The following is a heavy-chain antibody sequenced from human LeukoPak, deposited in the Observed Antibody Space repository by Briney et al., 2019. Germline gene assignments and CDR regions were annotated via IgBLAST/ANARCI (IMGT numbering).Heavy chain of an antibody. Sequence: GGSLRLSCAASGFTFSNAWMNWVRQAPGKGLEWVANIKQDGSEKYYVDSVKGRFTISRDKANNSLCLQMNSLRAEDTAVYYCARPRTVTTRFAPIDSWGQGTLVTVSS. CDR1: GFTFSNAW. V-gene: IGHV3-7*03. J-gene: IGHJ4*02. CDR2: IKQDGSEK. CDR3: ARPRTVTTRFAPIDS. D-gene: IGHD4-17*01.